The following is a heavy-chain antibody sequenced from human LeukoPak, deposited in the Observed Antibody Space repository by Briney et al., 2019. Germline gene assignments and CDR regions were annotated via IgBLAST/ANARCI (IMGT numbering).Heavy chain of an antibody. CDR3: AKDLIEAVGTDYYHYMDV. J-gene: IGHJ6*03. CDR1: GFTFSSYA. D-gene: IGHD6-13*01. Sequence: PGGSLRLSCAASGFTFSSYAMSWVRQAPGKGLEWVSAISGSGGSTYYADSVKGRFTISRDNSKNTLYLQMNSLRAEDTAVYYCAKDLIEAVGTDYYHYMDVWGKGTTVTVSS. CDR2: ISGSGGST. V-gene: IGHV3-23*01.